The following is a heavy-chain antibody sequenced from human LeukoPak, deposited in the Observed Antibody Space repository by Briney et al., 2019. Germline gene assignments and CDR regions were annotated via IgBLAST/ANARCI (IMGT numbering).Heavy chain of an antibody. Sequence: ASVKVSCKASGYTFTSYAMHWVRQAPGQRLEWMGWINAGNGNTKYSQKFQGRVIITRDTSASTAYMELSSLRSEDTAVYYCARDDHLSLWAFDYWGQGTLVTVSS. J-gene: IGHJ4*02. D-gene: IGHD2-21*01. CDR1: GYTFTSYA. CDR2: INAGNGNT. V-gene: IGHV1-3*01. CDR3: ARDDHLSLWAFDY.